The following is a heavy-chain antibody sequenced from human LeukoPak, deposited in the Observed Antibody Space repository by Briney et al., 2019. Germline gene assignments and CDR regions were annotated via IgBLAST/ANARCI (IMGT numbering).Heavy chain of an antibody. D-gene: IGHD2-21*02. CDR1: GGTFSSYA. Sequence: ASVKVSCKASGGTFSSYAISWVRQAPGQGLEWMGGIIPIFGTASYAQKFQGRVTITADESTSTAYMELSSLRSEDTAVYYCARGDLAYCGGDCSYYFDYWGQGTLVTVSS. J-gene: IGHJ4*02. CDR3: ARGDLAYCGGDCSYYFDY. CDR2: IIPIFGTA. V-gene: IGHV1-69*13.